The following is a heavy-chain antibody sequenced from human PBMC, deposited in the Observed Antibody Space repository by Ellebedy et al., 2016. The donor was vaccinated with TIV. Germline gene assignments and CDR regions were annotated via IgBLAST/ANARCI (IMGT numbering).Heavy chain of an antibody. CDR2: ISTGSSTI. V-gene: IGHV3-48*04. CDR3: ARDDSVYGDSVYWYFDL. D-gene: IGHD4-17*01. J-gene: IGHJ2*01. CDR1: GFTFSAYS. Sequence: GESLKISCAVSGFTFSAYSMNWVRQAPGKGLEWVSYISTGSSTIYYADSVKGRFTISRDNAKNSLYLQMNSLRAEDTAVYYCARDDSVYGDSVYWYFDLWGRGTLVGVSS.